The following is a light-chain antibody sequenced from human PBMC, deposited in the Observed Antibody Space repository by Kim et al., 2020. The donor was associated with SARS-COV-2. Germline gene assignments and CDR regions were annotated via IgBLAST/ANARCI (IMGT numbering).Light chain of an antibody. CDR1: QSISNY. Sequence: TVGGRVNITCRASQSISNYLNWYQQKPGKAPKLLIYAASSLQSGVPSRFSGSGSGTDFTLTISSLQPEDFATYYCQQSYSTPLYTFGQGTNLE. CDR3: QQSYSTPLYT. CDR2: AAS. J-gene: IGKJ2*01. V-gene: IGKV1-39*01.